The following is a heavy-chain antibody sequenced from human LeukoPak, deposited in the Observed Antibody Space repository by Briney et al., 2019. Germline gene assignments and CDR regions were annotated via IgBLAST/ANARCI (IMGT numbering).Heavy chain of an antibody. Sequence: SETLSLTCTVSGGSISSYYWSWIRQPPGKGLEWIGYIYYSGSTSYNPSLKSRVTILVDTSKNQFSLKLSSVTAADTAVYYCARHERDASLDHAFDIWGQGTMVTVSS. D-gene: IGHD5-24*01. CDR2: IYYSGST. CDR1: GGSISSYY. V-gene: IGHV4-59*08. J-gene: IGHJ3*02. CDR3: ARHERDASLDHAFDI.